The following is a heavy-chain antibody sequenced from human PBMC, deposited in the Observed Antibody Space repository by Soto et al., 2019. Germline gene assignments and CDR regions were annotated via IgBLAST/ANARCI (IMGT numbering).Heavy chain of an antibody. CDR2: IWYDGSNK. Sequence: GGSLRLSCAASGFTFSSYGMHWVRQAPGKGLEWVAVIWYDGSNKYYADSVKGRFTISRDNSKNTLYLQMNSLRAEDTAVYYCARDPSGSFYGMDVWGQGTTVTVSS. J-gene: IGHJ6*02. CDR1: GFTFSSYG. D-gene: IGHD1-26*01. CDR3: ARDPSGSFYGMDV. V-gene: IGHV3-33*01.